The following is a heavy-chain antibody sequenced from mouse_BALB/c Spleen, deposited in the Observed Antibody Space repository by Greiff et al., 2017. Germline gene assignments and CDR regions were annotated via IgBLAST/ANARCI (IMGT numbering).Heavy chain of an antibody. CDR3: ARSKGIYYGYYFDY. Sequence: QVQLQQPGAELVKPGASVKMSCKASGYTFTSYNMHWVKQTPGQGLEWIGEILPGSGSTNYNEKFKGKATFTADTSSNTAYMQLSSLTSEDSAVYYCARSKGIYYGYYFDYWGQGTTLTVSS. J-gene: IGHJ2*01. D-gene: IGHD2-2*01. CDR1: GYTFTSYN. CDR2: ILPGSGST. V-gene: IGHV1-9*01.